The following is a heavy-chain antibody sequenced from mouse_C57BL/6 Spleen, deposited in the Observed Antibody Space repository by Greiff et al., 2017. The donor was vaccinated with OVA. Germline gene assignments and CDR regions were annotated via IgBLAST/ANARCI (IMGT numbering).Heavy chain of an antibody. CDR2: INPNNGGT. CDR1: GYTFTDYN. V-gene: IGHV1-22*01. J-gene: IGHJ4*01. D-gene: IGHD2-3*01. Sequence: EVQLQQSGPELVKPGASVKMSCEASGYTFTDYNMHWVKQSHGKSLEWIGYINPNNGGTSYNQKFKGKATLTVNKSSSTAYMELRSLTSEDSAVYYCARMVTTLYYYAMDYWGQGTSVTVSS. CDR3: ARMVTTLYYYAMDY.